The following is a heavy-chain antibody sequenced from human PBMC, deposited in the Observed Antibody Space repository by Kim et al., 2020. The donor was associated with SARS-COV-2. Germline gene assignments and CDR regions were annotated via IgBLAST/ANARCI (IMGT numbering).Heavy chain of an antibody. CDR2: ISHSGNT. CDR1: ASSLSLGYY. Sequence: SETLSLNCTLSASSLSLGYYWCWVRQSPGKGLEWLGSISHSGNTYYKLSLKNRLTISVDTSKRQFSLKVTSVTAADTAMYYCARQLISAGFNFDLWGQGTMVTVSS. J-gene: IGHJ3*01. CDR3: ARQLISAGFNFDL. D-gene: IGHD6-25*01. V-gene: IGHV4-38-2*02.